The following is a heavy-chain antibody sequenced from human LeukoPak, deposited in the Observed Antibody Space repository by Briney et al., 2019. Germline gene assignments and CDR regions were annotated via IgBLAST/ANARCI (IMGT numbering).Heavy chain of an antibody. Sequence: GGSLRLSCAASGFTFRSYGMHWVRQAPGKGLEWVAIIRYDGTNKYYADSVKGRFTISRDNSKNTLYLQMNSLRAEDTAVYYCARDADGYDILTGYRDFDYWGQGTLVTVSS. J-gene: IGHJ4*02. CDR3: ARDADGYDILTGYRDFDY. D-gene: IGHD3-9*01. V-gene: IGHV3-30*02. CDR2: IRYDGTNK. CDR1: GFTFRSYG.